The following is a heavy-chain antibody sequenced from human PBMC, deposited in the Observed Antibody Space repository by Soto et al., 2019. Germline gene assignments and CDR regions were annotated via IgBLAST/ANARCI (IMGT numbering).Heavy chain of an antibody. CDR3: ARDHNIAYGGNSYLDY. V-gene: IGHV1-18*04. J-gene: IGHJ4*02. CDR1: GYTFTNYG. Sequence: QVQLVQSGAEVKKPGASVKVSCKASGYTFTNYGISWVRQAPGQGLEWMGWISAYNENTNYAQKLQGRVTMTTDTSTSAAYMELRSLRSDDTAVYYCARDHNIAYGGNSYLDYCGQGTLVTVSS. CDR2: ISAYNENT. D-gene: IGHD2-21*02.